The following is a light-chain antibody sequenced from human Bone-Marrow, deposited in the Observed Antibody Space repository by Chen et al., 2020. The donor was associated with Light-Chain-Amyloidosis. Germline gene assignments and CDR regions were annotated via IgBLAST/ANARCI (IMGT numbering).Light chain of an antibody. Sequence: EVVMTQSPATLSVSPGETATLSCRASRTVGINLAWYQQKPGQAPRLLINGASARVTGVPARFSGSGSGTDFTHTITGLQSEDFAVYYCQQYDVWPPYTFGQGTQLEIK. CDR3: QQYDVWPPYT. V-gene: IGKV3-15*01. CDR2: GAS. CDR1: RTVGIN. J-gene: IGKJ2*01.